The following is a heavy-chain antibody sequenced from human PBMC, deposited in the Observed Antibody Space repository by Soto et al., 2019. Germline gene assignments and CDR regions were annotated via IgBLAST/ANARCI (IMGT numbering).Heavy chain of an antibody. Sequence: ERQLLESGGGLVQPGRALRLSCVGSGFTFRDSAMTWVRQAPGKGLEWVSAITDTSSRIYYADAVRGRFTISRDNSKDTVYLQMNSLRVEDTAMYYCAKDLKFPGVWGRGTLVTVSA. D-gene: IGHD4-17*01. CDR3: AKDLKFPGV. CDR2: ITDTSSRI. J-gene: IGHJ2*01. CDR1: GFTFRDSA. V-gene: IGHV3-23*01.